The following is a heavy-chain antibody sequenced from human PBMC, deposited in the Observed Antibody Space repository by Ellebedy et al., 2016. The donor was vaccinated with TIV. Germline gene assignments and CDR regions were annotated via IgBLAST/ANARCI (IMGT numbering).Heavy chain of an antibody. Sequence: GESLKISCAVSGFIFSDYGMHWVRQVPGKGLEWVANIKENGNEQYYVDSVKGRFTISRDNAKDSLFLQMNSLRVEDTAVYYCVRGGGRHLVSDYWGQGTLVTVSS. V-gene: IGHV3-7*03. J-gene: IGHJ4*02. CDR3: VRGGGRHLVSDY. D-gene: IGHD2-15*01. CDR2: IKENGNEQ. CDR1: GFIFSDYG.